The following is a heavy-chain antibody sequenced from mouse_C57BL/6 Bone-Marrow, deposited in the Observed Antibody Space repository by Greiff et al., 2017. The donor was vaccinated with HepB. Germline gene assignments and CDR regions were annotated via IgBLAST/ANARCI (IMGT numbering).Heavy chain of an antibody. CDR3: TTGCLDAY. J-gene: IGHJ3*01. CDR2: IDPENGDT. Sequence: EVQLQQSGAELVRPGASVKLSCTASGFNIKDDYMHWVKQRPEQGLEWIGWIDPENGDTEYASKCQGKATITADTSSNTAYLQLSSLTSEDTAVYYCTTGCLDAYWGQGTLVTVSA. V-gene: IGHV14-4*01. CDR1: GFNIKDDY.